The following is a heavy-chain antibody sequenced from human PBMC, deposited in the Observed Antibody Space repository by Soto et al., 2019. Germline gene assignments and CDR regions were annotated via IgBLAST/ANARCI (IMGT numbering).Heavy chain of an antibody. CDR3: ARHIVVVVAAXDLLDDXFDI. CDR1: GYTFTSYG. J-gene: IGHJ3*02. Sequence: ASVKVSCKASGYTFTSYGISWVRQAPGQGLEWMGWISAYNGNTNYAQKLQGRVTMTTDTSTSTAYMELRSLRSDDTAVYYCARHIVVVVAAXDLLDDXFDIWGQXTMVTVSS. D-gene: IGHD2-15*01. V-gene: IGHV1-18*01. CDR2: ISAYNGNT.